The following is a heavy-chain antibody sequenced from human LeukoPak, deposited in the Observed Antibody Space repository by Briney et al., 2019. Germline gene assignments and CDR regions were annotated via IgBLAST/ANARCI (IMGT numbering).Heavy chain of an antibody. CDR2: IYHSEST. CDR3: ARFDHVWETHGMDAFDL. V-gene: IGHV4-38-2*01. CDR1: GYSISRGYS. D-gene: IGHD3-16*01. Sequence: SETLSLTCGVSGYSISRGYSWGWIRQPPGKGLEWVGNIYHSESTHYNPSLKSRVTISPDTSKNQFSLKLTSVTASDTAVYYCARFDHVWETHGMDAFDLWGQGTMVTVSS. J-gene: IGHJ3*01.